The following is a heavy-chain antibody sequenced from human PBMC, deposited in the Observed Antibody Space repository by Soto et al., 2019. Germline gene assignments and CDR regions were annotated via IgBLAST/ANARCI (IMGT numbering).Heavy chain of an antibody. J-gene: IGHJ6*02. CDR1: GDSISNSQW. Sequence: QVQLQESGPGQVKPSGTLSLTCAVSGDSISNSQWWRWVRQPPGKGLEWIGEIYHNEHTNYNPSLKSRLTLSLDRSKNQVSLKVTSVTAADTATYYCGRTKDYVYGVDVWGQGTTVTVSS. CDR3: GRTKDYVYGVDV. CDR2: IYHNEHT. V-gene: IGHV4-4*02.